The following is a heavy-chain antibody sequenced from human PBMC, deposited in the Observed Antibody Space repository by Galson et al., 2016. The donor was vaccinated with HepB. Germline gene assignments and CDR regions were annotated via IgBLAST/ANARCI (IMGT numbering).Heavy chain of an antibody. CDR3: ARDMAGYNWIDF. D-gene: IGHD5-24*01. V-gene: IGHV3-21*01. CDR2: ISRTSSYI. CDR1: GFNFNTYD. J-gene: IGHJ4*02. Sequence: SLRLSCAASGFNFNTYDMIWVRQAPGKGLEWVSYISRTSSYIYYADSVRGRFTISRDNAKNSLFLQLNSLRAADTAIYYCARDMAGYNWIDFWGLGTLVTVSS.